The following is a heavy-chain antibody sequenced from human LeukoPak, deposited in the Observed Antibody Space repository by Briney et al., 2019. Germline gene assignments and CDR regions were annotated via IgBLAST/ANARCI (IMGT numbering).Heavy chain of an antibody. V-gene: IGHV1-18*01. Sequence: ASVKVSCKASGYTFTSYGISWVRQASGQGLEWMGWISAYNGNTNYAQKLQGRVTMTTDTSTSTAYMELRSLRSDDTAVYYCARDYDYVWGSYRPLIDYWGQGTLVTVSS. D-gene: IGHD3-16*02. CDR2: ISAYNGNT. CDR3: ARDYDYVWGSYRPLIDY. J-gene: IGHJ4*02. CDR1: GYTFTSYG.